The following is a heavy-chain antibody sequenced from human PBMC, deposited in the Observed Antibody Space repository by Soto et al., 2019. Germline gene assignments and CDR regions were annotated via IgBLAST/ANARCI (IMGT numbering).Heavy chain of an antibody. CDR1: GFRFSIYA. CDR3: AKDPTSYDSSAQFDS. CDR2: ISGGGGST. J-gene: IGHJ4*02. Sequence: PGGSLSLSCAASGFRFSIYAMNWVRQAPGKGLEWVSGISGGGGSTYHADSVKGRFTISRDNSKNTLYLQMNSLRAEDTAVYYCAKDPTSYDSSAQFDSWGQGTLVTVSS. D-gene: IGHD3-22*01. V-gene: IGHV3-23*01.